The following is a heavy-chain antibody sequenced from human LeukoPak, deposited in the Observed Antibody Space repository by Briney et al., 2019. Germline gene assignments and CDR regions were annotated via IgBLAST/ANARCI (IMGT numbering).Heavy chain of an antibody. CDR2: IRSRSAGGTT. CDR3: STGGGIHDY. D-gene: IGHD2-15*01. Sequence: GGSLRLSCAASGLTFNNAWMSWVRQAPGKGLEWVGRIRSRSAGGTTDYGAPVKGRFTISRDDSKNTLYLQMNSLKTEDTAVYYCSTGGGIHDYWGQGTLVTVSS. V-gene: IGHV3-15*01. J-gene: IGHJ4*02. CDR1: GLTFNNAW.